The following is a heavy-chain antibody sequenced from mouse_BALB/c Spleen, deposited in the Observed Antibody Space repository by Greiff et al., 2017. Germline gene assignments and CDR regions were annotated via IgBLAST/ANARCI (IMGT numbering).Heavy chain of an antibody. CDR2: ISSGGST. J-gene: IGHJ1*01. D-gene: IGHD1-2*01. CDR3: ARARNYGDWYFDV. CDR1: GFTFSSYA. V-gene: IGHV5-6-5*01. Sequence: EVKLVESGGGLVKPGGSLKLSCAASGFTFSSYAMSWVRQTPEKRLEWVASISSGGSTYYPDSVKGRFTISRDNARNILYLQMSSLRSEDTAMYYCARARNYGDWYFDVWGAGTTVTVSS.